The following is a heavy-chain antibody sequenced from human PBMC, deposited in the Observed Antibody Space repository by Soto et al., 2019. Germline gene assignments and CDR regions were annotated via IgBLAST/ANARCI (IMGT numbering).Heavy chain of an antibody. V-gene: IGHV4-59*01. CDR2: IYYSGST. D-gene: IGHD3-22*01. J-gene: IGHJ4*02. CDR1: GGSISSSY. Sequence: SVTRFIICTVTGGSISSSYWSWMRQPPGKGLEWIGYIYYSGSTNYNPSLKSRVTISVDTSKNQFSLKLSSVTAADTAVYYCARQYYYDSSGYSPAVAFDYWGQGTLVTVS. CDR3: ARQYYYDSSGYSPAVAFDY.